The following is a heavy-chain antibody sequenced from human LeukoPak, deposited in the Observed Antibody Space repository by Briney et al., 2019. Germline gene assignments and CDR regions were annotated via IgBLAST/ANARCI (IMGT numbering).Heavy chain of an antibody. CDR2: IYYSGST. CDR3: ARGYDGGDFQH. Sequence: SETLSLTCTVSGGSISSYYWSWIRQPPGKGLEWIGYIYYSGSTNYNPSLKSRVTISVDTSKNQFSLKLSSVTAADTAVYYCARGYDGGDFQHWGQGTLVTVSS. CDR1: GGSISSYY. D-gene: IGHD3-16*01. V-gene: IGHV4-59*01. J-gene: IGHJ1*01.